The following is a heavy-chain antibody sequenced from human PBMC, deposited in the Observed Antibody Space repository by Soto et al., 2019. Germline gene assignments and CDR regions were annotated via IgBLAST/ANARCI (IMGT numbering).Heavy chain of an antibody. CDR2: IYYSGST. Sequence: SSETLSLTCTVSGGSISSGDYYWNWIRHPPGKGLEWIGYIYYSGSTFYNPSLKSRLTISVDTSKKKFSLKLSSVTAADTAVYYCARRIFGVVTATYYYYGMDVWGQGTTVTVSS. J-gene: IGHJ6*02. V-gene: IGHV4-30-4*01. CDR3: ARRIFGVVTATYYYYGMDV. CDR1: GGSISSGDYY. D-gene: IGHD2-21*02.